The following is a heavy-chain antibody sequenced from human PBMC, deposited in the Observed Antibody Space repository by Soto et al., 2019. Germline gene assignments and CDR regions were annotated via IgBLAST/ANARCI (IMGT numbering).Heavy chain of an antibody. CDR3: ARIFDFWSGYYFSY. Sequence: FGAPLVNPTQTLTLSCTFSGFSLSTSGVAVGWIRQAPRKAPEWLAFIFWDDDKRYSLSLESRLTITKDTSKHQVLLTMPNRDPVHTATSSCARIFDFWSGYYFSYWGRGNRVAVAS. CDR1: GFSLSTSGVA. CDR2: IFWDDDK. V-gene: IGHV2-5*02. J-gene: IGHJ4*02. D-gene: IGHD3-3*01.